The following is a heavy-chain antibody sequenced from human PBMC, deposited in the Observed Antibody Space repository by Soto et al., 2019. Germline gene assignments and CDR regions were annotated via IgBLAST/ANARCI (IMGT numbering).Heavy chain of an antibody. Sequence: PSETLSLTCTVSGGSISSGGYYWSWIRQHPWKGLEWIGYISYSGSTYYNPSLKSRVTISVNTSKNQFPLKLSSVTAADTAVYYCARQKYSGYHFPRGLFDYWGQGXLVTVYS. D-gene: IGHD5-12*01. CDR1: GGSISSGGYY. CDR3: ARQKYSGYHFPRGLFDY. V-gene: IGHV4-31*03. J-gene: IGHJ4*02. CDR2: ISYSGST.